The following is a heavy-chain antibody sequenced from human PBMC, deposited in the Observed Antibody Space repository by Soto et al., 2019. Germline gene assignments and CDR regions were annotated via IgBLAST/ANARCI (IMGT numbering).Heavy chain of an antibody. CDR3: ARHNYGSGSTYFDY. Sequence: QVQLQESGPGLVKPSETLSLTCTVSGGSISSYYWSWIRQPPGKGLEWIGYIYYSGSTNYNPSLTIRATMSLDTSKNQCSLKLTSMPAADTAVYYCARHNYGSGSTYFDYWGQGTLVTVSS. D-gene: IGHD3-10*01. J-gene: IGHJ4*02. CDR1: GGSISSYY. V-gene: IGHV4-59*08. CDR2: IYYSGST.